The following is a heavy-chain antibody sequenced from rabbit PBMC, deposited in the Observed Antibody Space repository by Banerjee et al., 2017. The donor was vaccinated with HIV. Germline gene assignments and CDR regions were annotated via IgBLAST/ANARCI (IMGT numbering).Heavy chain of an antibody. CDR3: ARFIASFAGYGYANL. J-gene: IGHJ4*01. CDR1: GFILSIYY. Sequence: QSLEESGGGLVKPGTSLTLTCTASGFILSIYYMTWVRQAPGEGLEWIACINTISGDTVYATWAKGRFTISKASWTTVTLQMTSLTAADTATYFCARFIASFAGYGYANLWGPGTLVTVS. V-gene: IGHV1S40*01. CDR2: INTISGDT. D-gene: IGHD6-1*01.